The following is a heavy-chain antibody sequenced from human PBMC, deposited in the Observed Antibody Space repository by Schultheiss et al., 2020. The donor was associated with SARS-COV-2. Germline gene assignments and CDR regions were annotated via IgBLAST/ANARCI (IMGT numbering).Heavy chain of an antibody. J-gene: IGHJ4*02. D-gene: IGHD6-13*01. CDR3: ARDSSSWTFDY. CDR2: IKQDGSEK. V-gene: IGHV3-7*03. CDR1: GFTFSDYY. Sequence: GGSLRLSCAASGFTFSDYYMSWVRQAPGKGLEWVANIKQDGSEKYYVDSVKGRFTISRDNAKNSLYLQMNSLRAEDTAVYYCARDSSSWTFDYWGQGTLVTVAS.